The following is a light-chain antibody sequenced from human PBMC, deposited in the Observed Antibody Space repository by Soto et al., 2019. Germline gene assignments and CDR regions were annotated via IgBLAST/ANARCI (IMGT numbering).Light chain of an antibody. CDR1: SSNIGSNT. CDR3: AAWDDSLNGWV. Sequence: QSVLTQPPSASRTPGQRVTISCSGSSSNIGSNTVNWYQQLPGTAPKLLIYSNNQRPSGVPDRFSGSKSGTSASLAISGLQSEDEAYYYCAAWDDSLNGWVFGGGTKLTVL. CDR2: SNN. J-gene: IGLJ3*02. V-gene: IGLV1-44*01.